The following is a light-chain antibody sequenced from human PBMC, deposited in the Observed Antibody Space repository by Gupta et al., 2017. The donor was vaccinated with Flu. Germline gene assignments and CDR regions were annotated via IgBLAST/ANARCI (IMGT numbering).Light chain of an antibody. V-gene: IGLV4-69*01. Sequence: QLVLTPPPSASASLGASVKLTCTLSSGHSSYAIAWHQQQPEKGPRYLMKLNSDGSHSKGDGIPDRFSGSSSGAERYLTISSLQSEDEADYYCQTWGSGIWVFGGGTKLTVL. CDR3: QTWGSGIWV. CDR1: SGHSSYA. J-gene: IGLJ3*02. CDR2: LNSDGSH.